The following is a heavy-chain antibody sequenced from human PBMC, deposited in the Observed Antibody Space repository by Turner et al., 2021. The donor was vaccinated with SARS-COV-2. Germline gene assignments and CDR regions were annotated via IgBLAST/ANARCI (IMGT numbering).Heavy chain of an antibody. D-gene: IGHD3-22*01. CDR2: ISYDGSNK. J-gene: IGHJ6*02. CDR1: GFTFSSYA. CDR3: ARDSQIDYYDSSGYPLSLGGMDV. Sequence: QVQLVESGGGVVQPGRSLRPSCAASGFTFSSYAMHWVRQAPGKGLEWVAVISYDGSNKYYADSVKGRFTISRDNSKNTLYLQMNSLRAEDTAVYYCARDSQIDYYDSSGYPLSLGGMDVWGQGTTVTFSS. V-gene: IGHV3-30-3*01.